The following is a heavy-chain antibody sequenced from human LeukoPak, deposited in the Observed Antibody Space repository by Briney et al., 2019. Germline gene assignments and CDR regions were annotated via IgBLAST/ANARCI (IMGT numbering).Heavy chain of an antibody. CDR3: SKGRIAPDD. J-gene: IGHJ4*02. D-gene: IGHD2-21*01. Sequence: GGSLRLSCAASGFIFSDYGMSWVRQAPGKGLEWVSGISGSGGGTYYADSVQGRFTISRDNSKNTLYLHMNSLRVDDTALYYCSKGRIAPDDWGRGTLVTVSS. CDR2: ISGSGGGT. V-gene: IGHV3-23*01. CDR1: GFIFSDYG.